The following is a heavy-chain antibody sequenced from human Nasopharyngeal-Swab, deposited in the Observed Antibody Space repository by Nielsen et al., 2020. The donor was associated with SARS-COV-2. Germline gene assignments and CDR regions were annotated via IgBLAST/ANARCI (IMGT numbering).Heavy chain of an antibody. CDR3: ARGDYFDY. Sequence: LKISCAASGFTVSSNYMSWVRQAPGKGLEWVSVIYSGGSTYYADSVKGRFTISRDNSKNTLYLQMNSLRAEDTAVYYCARGDYFDYWGQGTLVTVSS. V-gene: IGHV3-53*01. CDR1: GFTVSSNY. CDR2: IYSGGST. J-gene: IGHJ4*02.